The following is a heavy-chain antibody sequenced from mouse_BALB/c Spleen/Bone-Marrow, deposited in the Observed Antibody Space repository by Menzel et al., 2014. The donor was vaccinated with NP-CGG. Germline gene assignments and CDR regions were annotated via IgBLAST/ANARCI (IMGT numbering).Heavy chain of an antibody. J-gene: IGHJ3*01. D-gene: IGHD1-1*01. CDR3: ARENYGSSPAY. CDR1: GYAFTSYN. CDR2: IDPYNGGT. Sequence: EVQLQQSGPELVKPGASVKVSCKASGYAFTSYNMYWVKQSHGKSLEWIGYIDPYNGGTSYNQKFKGKATLTVDKSSSTAYMRLNSLTSEDSAVYYCARENYGSSPAYWGQGTLVTVSA. V-gene: IGHV1S135*01.